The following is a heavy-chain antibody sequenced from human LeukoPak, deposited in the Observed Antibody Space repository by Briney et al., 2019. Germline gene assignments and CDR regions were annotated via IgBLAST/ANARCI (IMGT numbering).Heavy chain of an antibody. J-gene: IGHJ3*02. Sequence: SETLSLTCTVSGGSISSSSYYWGWIRQPPGKGLEWIGSIYYSGSTYYNPSLKSRVTISVDTSKNQFSLKLSSVTAADTAVYYCAREDYGGNHDAFDIWGQGTMVTVSS. CDR1: GGSISSSSYY. V-gene: IGHV4-39*07. CDR3: AREDYGGNHDAFDI. CDR2: IYYSGST. D-gene: IGHD4-23*01.